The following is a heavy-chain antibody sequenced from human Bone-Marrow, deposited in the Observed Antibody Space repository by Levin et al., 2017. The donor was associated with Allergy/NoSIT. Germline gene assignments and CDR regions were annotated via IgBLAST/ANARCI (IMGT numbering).Heavy chain of an antibody. CDR1: GFTFSSLP. CDR3: VKDLEPYGSGRVRRGDY. V-gene: IGHV3-23*01. J-gene: IGHJ4*02. D-gene: IGHD3-10*01. CDR2: ISGTGYST. Sequence: SRAASGFTFSSLPMSWVRQAPGKGLEWVSAISGTGYSTYYADSVKGRFTISRDNSKNTLYLQMNGLRPEDTAVYYCVKDLEPYGSGRVRRGDYWGQGTLVTVSS.